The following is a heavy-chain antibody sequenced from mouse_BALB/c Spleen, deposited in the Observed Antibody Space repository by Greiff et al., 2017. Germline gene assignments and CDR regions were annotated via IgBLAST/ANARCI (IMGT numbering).Heavy chain of an antibody. V-gene: IGHV7-3*02. CDR3: ARDMYDACAY. J-gene: IGHJ3*01. CDR2: IRNKANGYTT. CDR1: GFTFTDSY. Sequence: DVMLVESGGGLVQPGGSLRLSCATSGFTFTDSYMSWVRQPPGKALEWLGFIRNKANGYTTEYSASVKGRFTISRDNSQSILYLQMNTLRAEDSATYYCARDMYDACAYWGQGTLVTVSA. D-gene: IGHD2-14*01.